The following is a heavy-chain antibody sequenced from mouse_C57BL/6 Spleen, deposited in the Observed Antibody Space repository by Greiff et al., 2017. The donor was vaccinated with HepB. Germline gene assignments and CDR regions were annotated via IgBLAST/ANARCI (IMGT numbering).Heavy chain of an antibody. CDR1: GYTFTSYW. V-gene: IGHV1-69*01. CDR2: IDPSDSYT. Sequence: QVQLQQPGAELVMPGASVKLSCKASGYTFTSYWMHWVKQRPGQGLEWIGEIDPSDSYTNYNQKFKGKSTLTVDKSSSTAYMQLSSLTSEDSAVYYCARRSDGYLLGGIYYYAMDYWGQGTSVTVSS. CDR3: ARRSDGYLLGGIYYYAMDY. J-gene: IGHJ4*01. D-gene: IGHD2-3*01.